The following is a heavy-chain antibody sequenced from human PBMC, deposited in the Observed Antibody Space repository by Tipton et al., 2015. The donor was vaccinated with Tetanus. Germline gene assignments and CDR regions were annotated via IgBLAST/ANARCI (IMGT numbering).Heavy chain of an antibody. V-gene: IGHV1-69*01. CDR1: GGTFSSYA. CDR2: IIPIFGTA. CDR3: ARVTNYDILTGYPHPFDY. D-gene: IGHD3-9*01. Sequence: QSGPEVKKPGSSVKVSRKASGGTFSSYAISWVRQASGQGLEWMGGIIPIFGTANYAQKFQGRVTITADESTSTAYMELSSLRSEDTAVYYCARVTNYDILTGYPHPFDYWGQGTLVTVSS. J-gene: IGHJ4*02.